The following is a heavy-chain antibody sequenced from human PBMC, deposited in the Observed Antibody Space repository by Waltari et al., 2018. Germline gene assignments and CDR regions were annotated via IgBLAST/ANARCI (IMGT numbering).Heavy chain of an antibody. J-gene: IGHJ2*01. V-gene: IGHV1-69*12. Sequence: QVQLVQSGAEVKKPGSSVRVSCKASGGTFSSYAFSWVRQAPGQGLEWMGGTFPRFATTNYGQMFQGRVTITADESTYTVYMELSSLRSGDTAEYYCARGPGIATTAPRGGWYFELWGRGTLVTVSS. CDR1: GGTFSSYA. CDR2: TFPRFATT. D-gene: IGHD6-13*01. CDR3: ARGPGIATTAPRGGWYFEL.